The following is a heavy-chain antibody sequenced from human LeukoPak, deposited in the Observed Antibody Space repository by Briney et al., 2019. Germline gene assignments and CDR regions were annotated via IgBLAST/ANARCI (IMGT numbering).Heavy chain of an antibody. Sequence: PSETLSLTCTVSGGSISSYYWSWIRQPPGKGLEWIGYIYYSGSTNYNPSLKSRVTISVDTSKNQFSLKLSSVTAADTAVYYCARIPTYCYDSSGYYHRNWFDPWGQGTLVTVSS. CDR2: IYYSGST. CDR1: GGSISSYY. J-gene: IGHJ5*02. CDR3: ARIPTYCYDSSGYYHRNWFDP. D-gene: IGHD3-22*01. V-gene: IGHV4-59*01.